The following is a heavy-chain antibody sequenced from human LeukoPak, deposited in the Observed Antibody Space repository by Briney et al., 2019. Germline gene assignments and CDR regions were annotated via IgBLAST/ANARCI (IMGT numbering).Heavy chain of an antibody. CDR3: ARVADSSSRTYFDY. CDR2: INSDGSST. V-gene: IGHV3-74*01. Sequence: PGGSLRLSCAASGFTFSSYWMHWVRQAPGKGLVWVSRINSDGSSTNYADSVKGRFTISRDNAKNTLYLQMNSLRAEDTAVYYCARVADSSSRTYFDYWGQGTLVTVSS. CDR1: GFTFSSYW. D-gene: IGHD6-13*01. J-gene: IGHJ4*02.